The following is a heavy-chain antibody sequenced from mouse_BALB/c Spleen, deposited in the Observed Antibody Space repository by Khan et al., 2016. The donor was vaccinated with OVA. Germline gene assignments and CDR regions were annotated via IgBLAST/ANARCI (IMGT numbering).Heavy chain of an antibody. CDR3: AKQNHGTLYAVDY. CDR2: MWGDGNT. Sequence: QVQLKQSGPGLVAPSQSLSITCTVSGFSLTSYGVSWVRQPPGKGLEWLGVMWGDGNTNYHSALRSRLSISNDNSKSQVFLKLNRLQTADTATYYCAKQNHGTLYAVDYWGQGTSVTVSS. J-gene: IGHJ4*01. CDR1: GFSLTSYG. V-gene: IGHV2-3*01. D-gene: IGHD2-1*01.